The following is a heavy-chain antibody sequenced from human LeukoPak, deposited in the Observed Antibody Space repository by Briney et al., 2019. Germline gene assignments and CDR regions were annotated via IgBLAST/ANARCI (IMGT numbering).Heavy chain of an antibody. Sequence: GGSLRLSCAASGFTVSSNYMSWVRQAPGKGLEWVSVIYSGGSTYYADSVKGRFTISRDNAKNSLYLQMNSLRAEDTAVYYCASDLAYCGGDCLGDAFDIWGQGTMVTVSS. CDR1: GFTVSSNY. V-gene: IGHV3-66*01. J-gene: IGHJ3*02. CDR3: ASDLAYCGGDCLGDAFDI. D-gene: IGHD2-21*02. CDR2: IYSGGST.